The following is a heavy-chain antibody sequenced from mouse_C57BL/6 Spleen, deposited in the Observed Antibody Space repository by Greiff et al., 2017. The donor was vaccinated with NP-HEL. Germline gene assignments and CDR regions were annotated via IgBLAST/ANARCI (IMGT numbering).Heavy chain of an antibody. D-gene: IGHD2-4*01. CDR3: TRYDYGPFFAY. Sequence: VQLQQSGAELVRPGASVTLSCKASGYTFTDYEMHWVKQTPVHGLEWIGAIDPETGGTAYNQKFQGKAILTADKSSSTAYMELRSLTSEDSAVYYGTRYDYGPFFAYWGQGTLVTVSA. J-gene: IGHJ3*01. CDR1: GYTFTDYE. V-gene: IGHV1-15*01. CDR2: IDPETGGT.